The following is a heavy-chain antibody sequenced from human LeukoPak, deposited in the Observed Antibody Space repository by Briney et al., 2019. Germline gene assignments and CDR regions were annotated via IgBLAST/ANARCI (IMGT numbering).Heavy chain of an antibody. CDR2: IYSGGST. Sequence: GGSLRLSCAASGFTVSSNYMSWVRQAPGKGLEWGSVIYSGGSTYYAASVKGRFTISRDNSKNTLYLQMNSLRAEDTAVYYCASSKTVTTYYDAFDVWGQGTMVTVSS. CDR3: ASSKTVTTYYDAFDV. CDR1: GFTVSSNY. V-gene: IGHV3-53*01. J-gene: IGHJ3*01. D-gene: IGHD4-17*01.